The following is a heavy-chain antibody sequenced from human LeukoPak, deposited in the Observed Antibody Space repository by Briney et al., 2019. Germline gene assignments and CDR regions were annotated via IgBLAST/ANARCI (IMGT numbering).Heavy chain of an antibody. CDR2: IYHSGST. D-gene: IGHD6-13*01. CDR3: ARETTGYSSSWYDY. V-gene: IGHV4-39*07. CDR1: GGSVSNGSYY. Sequence: SETLSLTCTVSGGSVSNGSYYWSWIRQPPGKGLEWIGEIYHSGSTNYNPSLKSRVTISVDKSKNQFSLKLSSVTAADTAVYYCARETTGYSSSWYDYWGQGTLVTVSS. J-gene: IGHJ4*02.